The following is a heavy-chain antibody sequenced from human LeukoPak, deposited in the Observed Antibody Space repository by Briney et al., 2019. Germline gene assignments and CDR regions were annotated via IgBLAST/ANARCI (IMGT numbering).Heavy chain of an antibody. V-gene: IGHV3-66*01. CDR2: IYSGGRT. Sequence: GGSLRLSCAASGFTVSSNYMSWVRQAPGKGLEWVSVIYSGGRTYYADSVKGRFTISRDNSKNTLYLQMNSLRAEDTAVYYCARVEDSGSYYYSFNYWGQGTLVTVSS. J-gene: IGHJ4*02. CDR1: GFTVSSNY. CDR3: ARVEDSGSYYYSFNY. D-gene: IGHD3-10*01.